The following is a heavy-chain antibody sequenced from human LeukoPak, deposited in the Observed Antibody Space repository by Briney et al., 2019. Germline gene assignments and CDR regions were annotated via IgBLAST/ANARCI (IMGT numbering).Heavy chain of an antibody. J-gene: IGHJ6*02. CDR2: IYYSGST. D-gene: IGHD3-16*02. V-gene: IGHV4-59*01. Sequence: ASETLSLTCTVSGGSISSYYWSWIRQPPGKGLEWIGYIYYSGSTNYNPSLKSRVTISVDTSKNQFSLKLSSVTAADTAVYYCARGRYDYVWGSYRPYYYYGMDVWGQGTTVTVS. CDR3: ARGRYDYVWGSYRPYYYYGMDV. CDR1: GGSISSYY.